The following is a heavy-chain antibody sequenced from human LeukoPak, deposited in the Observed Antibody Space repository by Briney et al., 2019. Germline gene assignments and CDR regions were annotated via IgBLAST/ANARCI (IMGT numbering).Heavy chain of an antibody. Sequence: PSETLSLTCTVSGGSISSYYWSWIRQPPGKGLEWSGYIYYSGSTNYNPSLKSRVTISVDTSKNQFSLKLSSVTAADTAVYYCARDGLTIFGVVTLAYLSFDYWGQGTLVTVSS. CDR1: GGSISSYY. CDR3: ARDGLTIFGVVTLAYLSFDY. CDR2: IYYSGST. J-gene: IGHJ4*02. V-gene: IGHV4-59*01. D-gene: IGHD3-3*01.